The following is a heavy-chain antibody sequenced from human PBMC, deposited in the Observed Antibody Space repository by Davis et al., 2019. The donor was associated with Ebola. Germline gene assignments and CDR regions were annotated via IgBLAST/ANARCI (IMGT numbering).Heavy chain of an antibody. J-gene: IGHJ4*02. CDR2: INSDGSSA. CDR3: AKASDIVVVPAAKIDY. CDR1: GFTFSNYW. Sequence: HTGGSLRLSCASSGFTFSNYWMHWVRQAPGKGLVWVSRINSDGSSASYADSVRGRFTISRDNAKNTLYLQMNSLGAEDTAVYYCAKASDIVVVPAAKIDYWGQGTLVTVSS. D-gene: IGHD2-2*01. V-gene: IGHV3-74*01.